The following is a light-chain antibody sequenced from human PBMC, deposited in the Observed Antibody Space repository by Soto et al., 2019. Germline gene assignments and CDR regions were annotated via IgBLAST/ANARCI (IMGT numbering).Light chain of an antibody. Sequence: QSALTQPASVSGSPGQSITISCTGTSSDVGSYNLVSWYQQHPGKAPKLMIYEVSKRPSGVSNRFSGSKSGNTASLTISGLQAEYKADYYCCSYAGSSTFYVFGTGTKLTVL. CDR2: EVS. V-gene: IGLV2-23*02. CDR1: SSDVGSYNL. J-gene: IGLJ1*01. CDR3: CSYAGSSTFYV.